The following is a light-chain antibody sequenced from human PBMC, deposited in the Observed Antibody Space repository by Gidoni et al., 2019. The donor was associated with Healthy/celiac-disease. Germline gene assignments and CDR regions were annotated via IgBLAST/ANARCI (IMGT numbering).Light chain of an antibody. Sequence: SSELTQDPAVSVALGQTVRITCQGDSLRSYYASWYQQKPGQAPVLVIYGKNNRPSGIPDRFSGSSSGNTASLTITGIQAEDEADYYCNSRDSSGNPPYVFGTGTKVTVL. CDR3: NSRDSSGNPPYV. CDR2: GKN. CDR1: SLRSYY. V-gene: IGLV3-19*01. J-gene: IGLJ1*01.